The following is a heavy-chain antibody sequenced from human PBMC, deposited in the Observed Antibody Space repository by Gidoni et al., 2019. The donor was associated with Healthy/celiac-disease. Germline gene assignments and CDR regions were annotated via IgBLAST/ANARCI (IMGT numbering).Heavy chain of an antibody. CDR2: INHSGST. CDR1: GGSFSGYY. V-gene: IGHV4-34*01. D-gene: IGHD4-4*01. CDR3: ARGGVTTLGNWFDP. Sequence: QVQLQQWGAGLLKPSETLSLTCAVYGGSFSGYYWSWIRQPPGKGLEWIGEINHSGSTNYNPSLKSRVTISVDTSKNQFSLKLSSVTAADTAVYYCARGGVTTLGNWFDPWGQGTLVTVSS. J-gene: IGHJ5*02.